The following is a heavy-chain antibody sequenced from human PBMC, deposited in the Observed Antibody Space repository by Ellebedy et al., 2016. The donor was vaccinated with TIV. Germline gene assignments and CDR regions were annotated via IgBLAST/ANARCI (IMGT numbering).Heavy chain of an antibody. CDR3: APDSRDY. Sequence: GESLKISXAASGFTFSNYWMSWVRQAPGKGLEWVANIKQDGSEKYYVDSVKGRFTISRDNSKNTLYLQMNSLRVEDTAIYYCAPDSRDYWGQGTLVTVSS. CDR2: IKQDGSEK. D-gene: IGHD2-2*01. V-gene: IGHV3-7*03. CDR1: GFTFSNYW. J-gene: IGHJ4*02.